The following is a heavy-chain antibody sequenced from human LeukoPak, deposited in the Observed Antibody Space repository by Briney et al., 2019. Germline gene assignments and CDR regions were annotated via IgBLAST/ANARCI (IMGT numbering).Heavy chain of an antibody. CDR1: GFTFSDYN. Sequence: GGSLRLSCAASGFTFSDYNMNWVRQAPGKGLEWVSTISVGAEYIFYADSVKGRFTISRDDSNNALYLQMHSLRAEDTALYYCASGPPFLKYFEYWGQGTLVTVSS. J-gene: IGHJ4*02. CDR2: ISVGAEYI. V-gene: IGHV3-23*01. D-gene: IGHD3-3*01. CDR3: ASGPPFLKYFEY.